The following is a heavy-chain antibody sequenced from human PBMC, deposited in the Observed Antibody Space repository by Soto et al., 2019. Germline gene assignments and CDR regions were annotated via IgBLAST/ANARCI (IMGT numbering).Heavy chain of an antibody. Sequence: GGSLRLSCAASGFTFSSYGMHWVRQAPGKGLEWVAVISYDGSNKYYADSVKGRSTISRDNSKNTLYLQMNSLRAEDTAVYYCVEDARPLATTMIADYWGRGTRVT. J-gene: IGHJ4*02. D-gene: IGHD1-26*01. CDR1: GFTFSSYG. CDR3: VEDARPLATTMIADY. CDR2: ISYDGSNK. V-gene: IGHV3-30*18.